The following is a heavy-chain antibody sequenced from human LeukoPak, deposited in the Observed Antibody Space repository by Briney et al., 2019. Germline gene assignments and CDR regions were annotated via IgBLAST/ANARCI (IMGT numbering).Heavy chain of an antibody. CDR2: INPSGGST. V-gene: IGHV1-46*01. CDR1: GYTFTSYY. CDR3: ARDRYYYDSSGYIRGISFDY. J-gene: IGHJ4*02. Sequence: ASVKVSCKASGYTFTSYYMHWVRQAPGQGLEWMGIINPSGGSTSYAQKFQGRVTMTRDTSTSTVYMELSSLRSEDTAVYYCARDRYYYDSSGYIRGISFDYRGQGTLVTVS. D-gene: IGHD3-22*01.